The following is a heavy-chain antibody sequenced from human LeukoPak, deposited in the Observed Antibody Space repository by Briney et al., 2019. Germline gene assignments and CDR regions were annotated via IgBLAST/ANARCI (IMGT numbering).Heavy chain of an antibody. J-gene: IGHJ4*02. CDR3: AKPSGYSSSWHDPLDY. Sequence: GGSLRFSCAASGFTFSSYAMSWVRQAPGKGLEWVSAISGSGGSTYYADSVKGRFTISRDNSKNTLYLQMNSLRAEDTAVYYCAKPSGYSSSWHDPLDYWGQGTLVTVSS. CDR1: GFTFSSYA. CDR2: ISGSGGST. V-gene: IGHV3-23*01. D-gene: IGHD6-13*01.